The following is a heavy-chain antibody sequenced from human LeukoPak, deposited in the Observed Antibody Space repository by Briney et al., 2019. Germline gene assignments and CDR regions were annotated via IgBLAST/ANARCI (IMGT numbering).Heavy chain of an antibody. CDR1: GFTFSSYW. CDR2: IKSDGSST. D-gene: IGHD1-26*01. CDR3: AKDQGEHWFDP. J-gene: IGHJ5*02. V-gene: IGHV3-74*01. Sequence: GGSLRLSCAASGFTFSSYWMHWVRQVPGKGLVWVSRIKSDGSSTTYADSVKGRFTISRDNAKNTLYLQMSSLRAEDTAVYYCAKDQGEHWFDPWGQGTLVTVSS.